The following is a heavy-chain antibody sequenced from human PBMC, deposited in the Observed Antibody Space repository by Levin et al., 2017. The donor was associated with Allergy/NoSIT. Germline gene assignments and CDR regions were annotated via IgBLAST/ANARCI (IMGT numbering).Heavy chain of an antibody. CDR3: ARETGASECRAFDI. CDR2: IYTSGST. CDR1: GGSISNYY. Sequence: SETLSLTYTVSGGSISNYYWSWIRQPAGKGLEWIGRIYTSGSTNYNPSLKSRITMSVDTSKNQVSLHLTSVTAAYTAVYYCARETGASECRAFDIWGQGTMVTVSS. V-gene: IGHV4-4*07. J-gene: IGHJ3*02. D-gene: IGHD3-3*01.